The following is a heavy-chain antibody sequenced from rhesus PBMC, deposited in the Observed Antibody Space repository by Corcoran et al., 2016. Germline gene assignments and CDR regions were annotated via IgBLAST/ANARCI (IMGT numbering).Heavy chain of an antibody. CDR2: THGAITST. CDR3: ARSFISAGALDS. D-gene: IGHD3-3*01. J-gene: IGHJ4*01. CDR1: GGSFSDSYW. V-gene: IGHV4S10*01. Sequence: QVQLQESGPGVMKPSETLSLTCAVSGGSFSDSYWWTWIRQPPGKGLEWIGYTHGAITSTNDAPSLTTPVTYSKDTAKNALSLNLSSVTAAVPAVYYCARSFISAGALDSWGQGVLVTVSS.